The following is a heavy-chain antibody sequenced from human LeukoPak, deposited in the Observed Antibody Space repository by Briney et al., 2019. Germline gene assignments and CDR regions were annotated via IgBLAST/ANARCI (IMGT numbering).Heavy chain of an antibody. CDR2: INPSGGST. CDR3: ARDSLYGVVDY. D-gene: IGHD4-17*01. CDR1: GYTFTSYY. V-gene: IGHV1-46*01. Sequence: ASVKVSCTTSGYTFTSYYIHWVRQAPGQGLEWMGIINPSGGSTSYAQKFQGRVTMTRDTSTSAVYMYLSSLRSEDTAVYYCARDSLYGVVDYWGQGTLVTVSS. J-gene: IGHJ4*02.